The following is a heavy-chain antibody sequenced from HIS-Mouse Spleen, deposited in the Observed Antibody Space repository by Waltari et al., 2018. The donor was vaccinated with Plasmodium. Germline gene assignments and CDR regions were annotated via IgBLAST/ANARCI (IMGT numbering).Heavy chain of an antibody. Sequence: QVQLQESGPGLVKPSQTLSLTCTVSGGSISSGGYSWSWIRQHPGQGLEWIVHIYYSGSTYYHPSLKRPVTISVDTSKNSCSLKLSSVTAADTAVYYCARSIAATVTFYFDYWGQGTLVTVSS. CDR3: ARSIAATVTFYFDY. J-gene: IGHJ4*02. CDR2: IYYSGST. V-gene: IGHV4-31*01. CDR1: GGSISSGGYS. D-gene: IGHD6-13*01.